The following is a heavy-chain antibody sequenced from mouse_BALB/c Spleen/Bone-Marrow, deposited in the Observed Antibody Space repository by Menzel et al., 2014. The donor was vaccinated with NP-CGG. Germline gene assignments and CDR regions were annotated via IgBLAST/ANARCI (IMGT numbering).Heavy chain of an antibody. D-gene: IGHD2-4*01. Sequence: EVQLQQSGAELVKPGASVKLSCTASGFNIKDTYMHWVKQRPEQGLEWIGRIDPANGNTKYDPKFQGKATITADTSSNTAYLQLSRLTSEDTAVYYCARERDYDYAYAMDYWGQGTSVTVSS. CDR3: ARERDYDYAYAMDY. J-gene: IGHJ4*01. CDR1: GFNIKDTY. V-gene: IGHV14-3*02. CDR2: IDPANGNT.